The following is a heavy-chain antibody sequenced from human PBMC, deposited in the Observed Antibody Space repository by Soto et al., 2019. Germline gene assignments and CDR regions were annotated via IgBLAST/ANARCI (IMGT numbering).Heavy chain of an antibody. J-gene: IGHJ4*02. CDR3: ARVAY. Sequence: PGGSLRLSCEASGFTFSRVSMNCVRQVPGTGLEWVASISSGSSDTWYADSVKGRFISSRDNAQNSLFLQMNTLRPEDTAMYYCARVAYWGAGTQVTVSS. V-gene: IGHV3-21*01. CDR2: ISSGSSDT. CDR1: GFTFSRVS.